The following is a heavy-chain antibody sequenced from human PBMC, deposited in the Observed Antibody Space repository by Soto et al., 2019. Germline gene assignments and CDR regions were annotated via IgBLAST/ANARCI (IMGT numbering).Heavy chain of an antibody. CDR1: GFTFSSYA. Sequence: GGSLRLSCAASGFTFSSYAMHWVRQAPGKGLEWVAVISYDGSNKYYADSVKGRFTISRDNSKNTLYLQMNSLRAEDTAVYYCARDRLAYYYDSSGYRPNDAFDIWGQGTMVTVSS. J-gene: IGHJ3*02. D-gene: IGHD3-22*01. CDR3: ARDRLAYYYDSSGYRPNDAFDI. V-gene: IGHV3-30-3*01. CDR2: ISYDGSNK.